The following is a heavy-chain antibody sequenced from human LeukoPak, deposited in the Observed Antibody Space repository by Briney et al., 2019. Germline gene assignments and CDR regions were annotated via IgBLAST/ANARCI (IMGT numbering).Heavy chain of an antibody. CDR3: ARRDYSNYGYFDY. CDR2: IKQDGSEK. Sequence: GGSLRLSCAASGFTFSSYWMSWVRQAPGKGLEWVANIKQDGSEKYYVDSVKGRFTISRDNAKNSLYLQMNSLRVEDTAMYYCARRDYSNYGYFDYWGQGTLVTVSS. D-gene: IGHD4-11*01. V-gene: IGHV3-7*01. J-gene: IGHJ4*02. CDR1: GFTFSSYW.